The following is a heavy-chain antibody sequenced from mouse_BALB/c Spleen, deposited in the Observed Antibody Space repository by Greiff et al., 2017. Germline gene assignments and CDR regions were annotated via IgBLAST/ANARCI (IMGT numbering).Heavy chain of an antibody. J-gene: IGHJ4*01. V-gene: IGHV3-8*02. D-gene: IGHD2-4*01. CDR1: GDSITSGY. CDR3: ARYDYEEYYYAMDY. CDR2: ISYSGST. Sequence: EVQLKESGPSLVKPSQTLSLTCSVTGDSITSGYWNWIRKFPGNKLEYMGYISYSGSTYYNPSLKSRISITRDTSKNQYYLQLNSVTTEDTATYYCARYDYEEYYYAMDYWGQGTSVTVSS.